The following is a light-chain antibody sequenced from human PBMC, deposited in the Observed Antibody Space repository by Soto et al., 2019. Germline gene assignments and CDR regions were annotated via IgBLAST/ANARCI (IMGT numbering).Light chain of an antibody. V-gene: IGKV3-20*01. J-gene: IGKJ1*01. CDR2: GAS. CDR3: QQYGCSDA. CDR1: QSVSNNY. Sequence: EIVLTQSQVTLPLTPGKSASPSCRASQSVSNNYLAWYQQKPGQAPRLLIYGASIRAAGIPDRFSGSVSGTVFTLTSSILEPEDFAVYYGQQYGCSDAFGQGTKVDIK.